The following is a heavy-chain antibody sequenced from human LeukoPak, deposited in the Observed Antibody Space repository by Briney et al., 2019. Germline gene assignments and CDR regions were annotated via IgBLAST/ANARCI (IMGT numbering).Heavy chain of an antibody. V-gene: IGHV3-21*01. Sequence: GGSLRLSCAASGFTFSNSAMNWVRQAPGKGLEWVSSINNIASHIYYVDSVRGRFTISRDNAKNSVSLQMNNLRAEDTAMYYCTRDATQYLRYGYFDSWGQGILVTVSS. D-gene: IGHD2/OR15-2a*01. J-gene: IGHJ4*02. CDR1: GFTFSNSA. CDR2: INNIASHI. CDR3: TRDATQYLRYGYFDS.